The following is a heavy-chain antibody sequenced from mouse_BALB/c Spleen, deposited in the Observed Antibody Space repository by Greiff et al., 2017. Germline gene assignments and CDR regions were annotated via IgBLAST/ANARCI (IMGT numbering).Heavy chain of an antibody. CDR2: IDPANGNT. J-gene: IGHJ2*01. CDR3: ARGGYGSSYDDY. CDR1: GFNIKDTY. V-gene: IGHV14-3*02. D-gene: IGHD1-1*01. Sequence: EVQLQQSGAELVKPGASVKLSCTASGFNIKDTYMHWVKQRPEQGLEWIGRIDPANGNTKYDPKFQGKATITADTSSNTAYLQLSSLTSEDTAVYYCARGGYGSSYDDYWGQGTTLTVSS.